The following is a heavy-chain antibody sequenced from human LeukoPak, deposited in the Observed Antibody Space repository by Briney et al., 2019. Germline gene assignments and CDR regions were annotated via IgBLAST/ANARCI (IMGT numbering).Heavy chain of an antibody. V-gene: IGHV1-8*01. D-gene: IGHD6-13*01. CDR1: GYTFTSYD. Sequence: ASVKVSCKASGYTFTSYDINWVRQATGQGLEWMGWMNPNSGNTGYAQKFQGRGTMTRNTSISTAYMDLSSLRSEDTDVYYCARRNWGIAAADYWGQGTMVTVSS. CDR3: ARRNWGIAAADY. J-gene: IGHJ4*02. CDR2: MNPNSGNT.